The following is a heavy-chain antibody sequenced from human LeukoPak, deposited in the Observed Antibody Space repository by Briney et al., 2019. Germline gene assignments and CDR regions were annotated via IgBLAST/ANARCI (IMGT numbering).Heavy chain of an antibody. D-gene: IGHD3-10*01. CDR3: ARTQLNGSRAP. J-gene: IGHJ5*02. V-gene: IGHV3-7*01. CDR1: GFSIGTYW. CDR2: INQDGSGK. Sequence: GGSLRLSCAASGFSIGTYWMTWARQVPGKGLEWVANINQDGSGKSYVDSVKGRFTISRDNAKDSLYLQMNGLRADDTAVYYCARTQLNGSRAPWGQGTLVTVSS.